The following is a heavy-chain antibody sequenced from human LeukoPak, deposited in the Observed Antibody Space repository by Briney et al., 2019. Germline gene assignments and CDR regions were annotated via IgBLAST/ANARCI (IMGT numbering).Heavy chain of an antibody. CDR3: ATHTNNYYDSSGYSDY. CDR2: IYYSGST. V-gene: IGHV4-39*01. CDR1: GGSISSSSYY. D-gene: IGHD3-22*01. Sequence: SETLSLTCTVSGGSISSSSYYWGWIRQPPGKGLEWIGSIYYSGSTYYNPSLKSRATISVDTSKNQFSLKLSSVTAADTAVYYCATHTNNYYDSSGYSDYWGQGTLVTVSS. J-gene: IGHJ4*02.